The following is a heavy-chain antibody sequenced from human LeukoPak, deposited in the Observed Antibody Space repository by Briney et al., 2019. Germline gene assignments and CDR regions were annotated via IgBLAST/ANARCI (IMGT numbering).Heavy chain of an antibody. Sequence: HGESLKISCKGSGHWFTSYWIGWVRQLPGKGLEWMGIIYPGNSDIRYSPSFQGQVTISADKSISTAYLQWSSLRASDIAMYYCARLTSRPPGRYYYYAMDVWGQGTTVTVSS. J-gene: IGHJ6*02. D-gene: IGHD6-25*01. V-gene: IGHV5-51*01. CDR3: ARLTSRPPGRYYYYAMDV. CDR1: GHWFTSYW. CDR2: IYPGNSDI.